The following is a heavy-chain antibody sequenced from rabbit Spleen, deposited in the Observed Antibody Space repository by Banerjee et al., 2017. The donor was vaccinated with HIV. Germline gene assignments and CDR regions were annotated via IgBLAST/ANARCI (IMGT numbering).Heavy chain of an antibody. J-gene: IGHJ4*01. CDR2: IDSGSSGFT. Sequence: QEQLVESGGGLVQPEGSLTLTCKASGFSFSSNAMCWVRQAPGKGLEWIACIDSGSSGFTYFASWTKGRFTISKTSSTTVTLQLTRLTAADTATYFCARGAWSTDCMNLWGPGTLVTVS. D-gene: IGHD7-1*01. CDR3: ARGAWSTDCMNL. V-gene: IGHV1S45*01. CDR1: GFSFSSNA.